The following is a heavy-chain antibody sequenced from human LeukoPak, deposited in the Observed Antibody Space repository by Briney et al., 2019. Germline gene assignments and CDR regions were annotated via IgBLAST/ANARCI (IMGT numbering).Heavy chain of an antibody. V-gene: IGHV1-18*01. CDR1: GYTFTSYG. Sequence: ASVNVSCKASGYTFTSYGISWVRQAPGQGLEWMGWISAYNGNTNYAQKLQGRVTMTTDTSTSTAYMELRSLRSDDTAVYYCARDLRPYCSGGSCYLGFYWGQGTLVTVSS. CDR2: ISAYNGNT. CDR3: ARDLRPYCSGGSCYLGFY. J-gene: IGHJ4*02. D-gene: IGHD2-15*01.